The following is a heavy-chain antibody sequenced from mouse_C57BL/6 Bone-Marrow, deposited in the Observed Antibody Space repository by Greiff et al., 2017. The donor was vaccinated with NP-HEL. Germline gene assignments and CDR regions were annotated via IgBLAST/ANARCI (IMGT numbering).Heavy chain of an antibody. CDR3: ARDRGDGAWYFDV. Sequence: DVMLVESGGGLVKPGGSLKLSCAASGFTFSSYAMSWVRQTPEKRLEWVATISDGGSYTYYPDNVKGRFTISRDHAKNNLYLQMSHLKSEDTARYYCARDRGDGAWYFDVWGTGTTVTVSS. D-gene: IGHD1-1*02. CDR2: ISDGGSYT. V-gene: IGHV5-4*01. J-gene: IGHJ1*03. CDR1: GFTFSSYA.